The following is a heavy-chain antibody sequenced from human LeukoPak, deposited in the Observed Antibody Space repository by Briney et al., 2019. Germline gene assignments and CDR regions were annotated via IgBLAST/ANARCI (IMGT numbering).Heavy chain of an antibody. J-gene: IGHJ3*01. CDR2: INRDARTT. V-gene: IGHV3-74*01. Sequence: PGGSLRLSCVASEFIFSNYWMHWVRQAPGKGLVWVSPINRDARTTYYAGSVKGRFTISRDNAKNTLYLQLNSLRAEDTAIYYCARGSHNWNDDQPSDVWGQGTMVTVSS. CDR3: ARGSHNWNDDQPSDV. CDR1: EFIFSNYW. D-gene: IGHD1-1*01.